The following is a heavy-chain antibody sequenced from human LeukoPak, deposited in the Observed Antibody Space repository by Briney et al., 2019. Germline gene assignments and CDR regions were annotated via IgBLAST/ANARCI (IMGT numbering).Heavy chain of an antibody. J-gene: IGHJ4*02. CDR1: GFTFINYG. Sequence: GGSLRLSCAASGFTFINYGMHWVRQAPGKGLEWVSAISGSGGSTYYADSVKGRFTISRDNSKNTLYLQMNSLRAEDTAVYYCAKDRIAVAGLFDYWGQGTLVTVSS. CDR3: AKDRIAVAGLFDY. V-gene: IGHV3-23*01. CDR2: ISGSGGST. D-gene: IGHD6-19*01.